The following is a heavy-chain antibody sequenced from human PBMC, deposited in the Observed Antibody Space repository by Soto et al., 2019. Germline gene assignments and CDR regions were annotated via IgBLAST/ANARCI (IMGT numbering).Heavy chain of an antibody. CDR1: GFTFSNAW. CDR3: TTAIAGAAAGILDY. V-gene: IGHV3-15*07. D-gene: IGHD6-13*01. J-gene: IGHJ4*02. Sequence: GGSLRLSCAASGFTFSNAWMNWVRQAPGKGLEWVGRIKSKTDGGTTDYAAPVKGRFTISRDDSKNTLYLQMNSLKTEDTAVYYCTTAIAGAAAGILDYWGQGTLVTVSS. CDR2: IKSKTDGGTT.